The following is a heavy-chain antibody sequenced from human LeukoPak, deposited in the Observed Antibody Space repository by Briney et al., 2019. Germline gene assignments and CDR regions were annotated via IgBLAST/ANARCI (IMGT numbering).Heavy chain of an antibody. CDR2: IKQDGSEK. Sequence: PGGSLRLPCAVSGFTFSNYWMSWVRQAPGKGLEWVANIKQDGSEKNYVDSVKGRFTISRDNAKNSLYLQMNSLRAEDTAVYYCARHRLGSGILADYWGQGTLVTVSS. CDR1: GFTFSNYW. D-gene: IGHD3-10*01. V-gene: IGHV3-7*01. CDR3: ARHRLGSGILADY. J-gene: IGHJ4*02.